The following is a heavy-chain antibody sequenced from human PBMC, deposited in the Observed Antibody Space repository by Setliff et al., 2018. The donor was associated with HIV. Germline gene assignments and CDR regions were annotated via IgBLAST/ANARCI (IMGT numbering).Heavy chain of an antibody. V-gene: IGHV1-2*02. CDR3: ARDVRDGFEEWFSTLDDGMDV. J-gene: IGHJ6*02. CDR2: INPHTGVT. Sequence: ASVKVSCKTSGYIFIRYYIFWVRLAPGQGLEWMGNINPHTGVTRCAEKFQGRVTMTRDTSISTIYMELSRLRSDDTAVYYCARDVRDGFEEWFSTLDDGMDVWGQGTTVTVSS. D-gene: IGHD3-3*01. CDR1: GYIFIRYY.